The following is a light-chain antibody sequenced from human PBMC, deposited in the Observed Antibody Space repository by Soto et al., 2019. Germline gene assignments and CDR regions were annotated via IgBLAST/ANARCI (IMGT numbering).Light chain of an antibody. J-gene: IGLJ1*01. V-gene: IGLV2-14*01. CDR3: NSYTSSNTLYV. CDR2: EVS. CDR1: GSDVGDYNF. Sequence: QSVMTQPASVSGSPGQSLTISCTGTGSDVGDYNFGSWYQQHPGKAPKLTIYEVSHRPSGVSNRFSVSKSGNTASLTIFGLQADDEADYYCNSYTSSNTLYVFGNGTKVTVL.